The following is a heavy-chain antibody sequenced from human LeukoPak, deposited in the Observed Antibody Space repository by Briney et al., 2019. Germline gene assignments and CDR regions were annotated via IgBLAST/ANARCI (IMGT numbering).Heavy chain of an antibody. Sequence: GASVKVSCKASGYTFTGYYMHWVRQAPGQGLEWMGWIIPNSGGTNYAQKFQGRVTMTRDTSISTAYMELSRLRFGDTAVYYCHYYYYGMDVWGQGTTVTVSS. J-gene: IGHJ6*02. CDR1: GYTFTGYY. V-gene: IGHV1-2*02. CDR2: IIPNSGGT. CDR3: HYYYYGMDV.